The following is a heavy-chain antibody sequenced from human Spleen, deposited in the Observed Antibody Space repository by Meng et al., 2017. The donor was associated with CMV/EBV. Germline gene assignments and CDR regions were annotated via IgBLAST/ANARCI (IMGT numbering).Heavy chain of an antibody. CDR3: ARDIGGTDFDY. CDR1: GYTFTSYG. Sequence: ASVKVSCKASGYTFTSYGISWVRQAPGQGLEWMGWISAYNGDXXYAXKLXDRVTMTTDTSTSTAYMELRSLRSDDTAVYYCARDIGGTDFDYWGQGTLVTVSS. D-gene: IGHD1-26*01. CDR2: ISAYNGDX. V-gene: IGHV1-18*01. J-gene: IGHJ4*02.